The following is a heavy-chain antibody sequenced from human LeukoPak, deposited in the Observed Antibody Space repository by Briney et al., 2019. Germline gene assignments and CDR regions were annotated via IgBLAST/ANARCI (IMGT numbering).Heavy chain of an antibody. CDR1: GGSISSSSYY. CDR2: IYYSGST. J-gene: IGHJ5*02. Sequence: SETLSLTCTVSGGSISSSSYYWGWIRQPPGKGLEWIGSIYYSGSTYYNPSLKSRVTISVDTSKNQFSLKLSSVTAADTAVYYCAREICRYCSSTSTSWGQGTLVTVSS. V-gene: IGHV4-39*07. CDR3: AREICRYCSSTSTS. D-gene: IGHD2-2*01.